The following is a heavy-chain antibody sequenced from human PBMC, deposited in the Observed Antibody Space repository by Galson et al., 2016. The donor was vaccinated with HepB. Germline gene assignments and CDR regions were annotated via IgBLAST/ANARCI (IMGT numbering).Heavy chain of an antibody. CDR2: VSYSGST. Sequence: SETLSLTCTISGGSISSYYWHWIRQSPGKGLEWIGYVSYSGSTNYNPSLKSRVTISVDRSKNQFSLTLSSVTAADTAVYHCARLIAAAGTDQLDSWGQGTLITVSS. D-gene: IGHD6-13*01. V-gene: IGHV4-59*01. J-gene: IGHJ4*02. CDR1: GGSISSYY. CDR3: ARLIAAAGTDQLDS.